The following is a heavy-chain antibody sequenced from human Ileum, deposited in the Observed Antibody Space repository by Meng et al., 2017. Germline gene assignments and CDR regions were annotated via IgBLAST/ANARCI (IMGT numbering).Heavy chain of an antibody. CDR2: VTGGGGVT. Sequence: GESLKISCAGSGFTFSNYGMVWIRQAPGKGLEWVSSVTGGGGVTNYAESVKGRFSISRDNSKNTLYLQMSGLRDEDTAVYYCAKDPNRDYLGSFDFWGPGTMVTVSS. CDR3: AKDPNRDYLGSFDF. D-gene: IGHD4-17*01. CDR1: GFTFSNYG. V-gene: IGHV3-23*01. J-gene: IGHJ3*01.